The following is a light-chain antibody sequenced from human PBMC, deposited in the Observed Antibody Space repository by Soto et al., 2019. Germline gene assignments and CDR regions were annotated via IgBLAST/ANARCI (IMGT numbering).Light chain of an antibody. CDR2: DTS. Sequence: EIVLTQSPDTLSLSPGERATISCRASQTASAYLAWYQQKPGLAPRLLMYDTSNRATGIPARFSGSGYGTHFTLTISSLEPEDFAVYYCQQRSTWPPDFGQGTKLEMK. CDR1: QTASAY. V-gene: IGKV3-11*01. CDR3: QQRSTWPPD. J-gene: IGKJ2*01.